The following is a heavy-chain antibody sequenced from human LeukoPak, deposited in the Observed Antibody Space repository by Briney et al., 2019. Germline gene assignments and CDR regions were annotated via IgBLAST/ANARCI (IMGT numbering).Heavy chain of an antibody. Sequence: GGSLRLSCAASGFTFSGSAIHWVRQASGKGLEWVGRIKSKSNSHVTAYAASVKGRFTISRDDSKNTAYLQMNSLKTEDTAVYYCTTYGDYGPGSDYWGQGTLVTVSS. CDR3: TTYGDYGPGSDY. CDR1: GFTFSGSA. CDR2: IKSKSNSHVT. D-gene: IGHD4-17*01. V-gene: IGHV3-73*01. J-gene: IGHJ4*02.